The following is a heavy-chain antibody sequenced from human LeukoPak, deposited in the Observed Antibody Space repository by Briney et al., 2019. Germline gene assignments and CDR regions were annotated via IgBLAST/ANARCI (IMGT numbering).Heavy chain of an antibody. CDR2: INHSGGT. D-gene: IGHD2-15*01. V-gene: IGHV4-34*01. CDR1: GGSFSGYY. J-gene: IGHJ5*02. Sequence: PSETLSLTCAVYGGSFSGYYWSWIRQPPGKGLEWIGEINHSGGTNYNPSLKSRVTISVDTSKNQFSLKLSSVTAADTAVYYCARAKALGYCSGGSRYPRGFDPWGQGTLVTVSS. CDR3: ARAKALGYCSGGSRYPRGFDP.